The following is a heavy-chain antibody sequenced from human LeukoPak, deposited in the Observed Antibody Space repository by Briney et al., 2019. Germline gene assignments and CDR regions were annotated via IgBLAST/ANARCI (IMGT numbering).Heavy chain of an antibody. CDR2: IWYDGNNK. D-gene: IGHD1-26*01. CDR3: ARDRYGGRHLDY. V-gene: IGHV3-33*01. CDR1: GFTFSSYV. J-gene: IGHJ4*02. Sequence: GRSLRLSCVASGFTFSSYVMHWVRQSPGKGLEWVALIWYDGNNKDYADSVKGRFTISRDNSKNTVFLEMNSLRAEDTAVYYCARDRYGGRHLDYWGQGTLVTVSS.